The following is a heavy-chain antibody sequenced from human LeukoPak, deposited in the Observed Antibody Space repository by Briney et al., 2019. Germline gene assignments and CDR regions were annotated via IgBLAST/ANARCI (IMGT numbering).Heavy chain of an antibody. CDR1: GGSISSYY. Sequence: SETLSLTCTVSGGSISSYYWNWIRQPPGKGLEWIGYIYHSGITNYIPSLKSRVTISMDTSKNQFSLKLNSVTAADTAAYYCARLVESQPYYFDYWGQGTLVTVSS. CDR3: ARLVESQPYYFDY. D-gene: IGHD2-2*01. V-gene: IGHV4-59*08. J-gene: IGHJ4*02. CDR2: IYHSGIT.